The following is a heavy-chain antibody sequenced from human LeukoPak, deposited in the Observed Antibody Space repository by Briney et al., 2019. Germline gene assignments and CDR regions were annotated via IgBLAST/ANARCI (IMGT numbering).Heavy chain of an antibody. CDR2: MNPNSGNT. CDR1: GYTFISYD. D-gene: IGHD2-21*02. Sequence: ASVKVSCKASGYTFISYDINWVRQATGQGVEWMGWMNPNSGNTGYAQKFQGRVTMTRDTSISTAYMELSRLRSDDTAVYYCASVAYCGGDCYHLFDYWGQGTLVTVSS. J-gene: IGHJ4*02. V-gene: IGHV1-8*01. CDR3: ASVAYCGGDCYHLFDY.